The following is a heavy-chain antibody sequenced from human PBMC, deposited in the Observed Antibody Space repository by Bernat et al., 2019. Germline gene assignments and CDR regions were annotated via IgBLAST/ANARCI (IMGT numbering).Heavy chain of an antibody. V-gene: IGHV3-33*01. Sequence: QVQLVESGGGVVQPGRSLRLSCAASGFTFSSYGMHWVRQAPGKGLEWVAVIWYDGSNKYYVDSVKGRFTISRDNSKNTLYLQMNSLRAEDTTVYYCARSLLDYYGMDVWGQGTTVTVSS. CDR2: IWYDGSNK. CDR3: ARSLLDYYGMDV. CDR1: GFTFSSYG. D-gene: IGHD3-3*01. J-gene: IGHJ6*02.